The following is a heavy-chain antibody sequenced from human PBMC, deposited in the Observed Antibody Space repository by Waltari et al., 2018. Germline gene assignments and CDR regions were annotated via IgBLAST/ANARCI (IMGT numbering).Heavy chain of an antibody. CDR1: GFTFSSYS. CDR2: ISSSSSYI. CDR3: ARELSYCSGGSCYSSPPDY. D-gene: IGHD2-15*01. V-gene: IGHV3-21*01. J-gene: IGHJ4*02. Sequence: EVQLVESGGGLVKPGGSLRLSCAASGFTFSSYSMNWVRQAPGKGLEWVSSISSSSSYIYYADSVKGRFTISRDNAKNSLYLQMNSLRAEDTAVYYCARELSYCSGGSCYSSPPDYWGQGTLVTVSS.